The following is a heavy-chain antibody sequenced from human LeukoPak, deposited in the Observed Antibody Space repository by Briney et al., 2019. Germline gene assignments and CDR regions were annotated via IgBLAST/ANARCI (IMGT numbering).Heavy chain of an antibody. V-gene: IGHV4-59*08. Sequence: PSEPLSLTCTVSGGSISNNYWTWIRQPPGKGLEWVCFIYYTETTNYSPSLRSRVTISVDTSKNQVSLKLDSVTAADTAVYYCARHADDFASHYHMDVWGKGTTVTVSS. D-gene: IGHD2-21*02. CDR3: ARHADDFASHYHMDV. CDR1: GGSISNNY. CDR2: IYYTETT. J-gene: IGHJ6*03.